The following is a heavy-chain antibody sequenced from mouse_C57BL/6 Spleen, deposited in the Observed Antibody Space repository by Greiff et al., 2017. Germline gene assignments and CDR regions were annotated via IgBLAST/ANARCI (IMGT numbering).Heavy chain of an antibody. V-gene: IGHV1-62-2*01. D-gene: IGHD1-1*01. Sequence: QVQLQQSGAELVKPGASVKLSCKASGYTFTEYTIHWVKQRSGQGLEWIGWFYPGSGSIKYNEKFKDKATLTADKSSSTVYMELSRLTSEDSAVYFCARHEEGGYCGSSDYAMDYWGQGTSVTVSS. J-gene: IGHJ4*01. CDR2: FYPGSGSI. CDR1: GYTFTEYT. CDR3: ARHEEGGYCGSSDYAMDY.